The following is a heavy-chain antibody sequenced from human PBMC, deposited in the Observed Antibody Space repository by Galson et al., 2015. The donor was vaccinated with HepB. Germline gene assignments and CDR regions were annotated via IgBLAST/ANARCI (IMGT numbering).Heavy chain of an antibody. V-gene: IGHV6-1*01. CDR1: GDSASSNSAA. J-gene: IGHJ3*02. Sequence: CAISGDSASSNSAAWNWIRQSPSRGLEWLGRTYYRSKWYNDYAVSVESRITINPDTSKNQFSLQLNSVTPEDTAVYYCARAPGIAVAGIIVAFDIWGQGTMVTVSS. CDR3: ARAPGIAVAGIIVAFDI. CDR2: TYYRSKWYN. D-gene: IGHD6-19*01.